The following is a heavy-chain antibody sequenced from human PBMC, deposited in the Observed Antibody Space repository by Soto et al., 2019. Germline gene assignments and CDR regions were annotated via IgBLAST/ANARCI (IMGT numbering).Heavy chain of an antibody. V-gene: IGHV3-23*01. CDR1: GFSFSSYA. CDR3: AKRGRGAVAFDY. Sequence: EVQLLESGGGLVQPGGSLRLSCAASGFSFSSYAMTWVRQAPGKGLEWVSTISGSGGSTYYADSVKGRFTISRDNSKNTLSLQMNGLRAEDTAVYYCAKRGRGAVAFDYCGQGTLVTVSS. CDR2: ISGSGGST. J-gene: IGHJ4*02. D-gene: IGHD6-19*01.